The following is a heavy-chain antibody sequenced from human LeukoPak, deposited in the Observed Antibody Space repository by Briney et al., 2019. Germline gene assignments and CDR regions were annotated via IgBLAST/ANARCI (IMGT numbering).Heavy chain of an antibody. V-gene: IGHV4-61*01. J-gene: IGHJ5*02. CDR3: ARVLRQGWNDDGGGWFDP. Sequence: SETLSLTCTVSGGSVSSDSYYWSWIRQPPGKGLEWIGYIYYSGSTNYNPSLKSRVTISVDTSKNQFSLKLSSVTAADTAVYYCARVLRQGWNDDGGGWFDPWGQGTLVTVSS. D-gene: IGHD1-1*01. CDR2: IYYSGST. CDR1: GGSVSSDSYY.